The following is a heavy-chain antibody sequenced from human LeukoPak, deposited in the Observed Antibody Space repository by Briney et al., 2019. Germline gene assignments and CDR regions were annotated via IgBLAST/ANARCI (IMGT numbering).Heavy chain of an antibody. Sequence: ASVKVSCXASGYTFTSYGISWVRQAPGQGLEWMGWISAYNGNTNYAQKLQGRVTMTRDTSTSTVYMELSSLRSEDTAVYYCARDGRQWLVTYYFDYWGQGTLVTVSS. J-gene: IGHJ4*02. D-gene: IGHD6-19*01. CDR3: ARDGRQWLVTYYFDY. CDR2: ISAYNGNT. CDR1: GYTFTSYG. V-gene: IGHV1-18*01.